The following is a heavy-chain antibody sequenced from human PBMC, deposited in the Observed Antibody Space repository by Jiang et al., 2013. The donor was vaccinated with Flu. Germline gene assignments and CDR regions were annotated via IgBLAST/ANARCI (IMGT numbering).Heavy chain of an antibody. CDR1: GFTFDHYG. CDR3: AKGCGYGYGLSAYYFDY. V-gene: IGHV3-9*01. J-gene: IGHJ4*02. D-gene: IGHD5-18*01. Sequence: QLVESGGGLAQPGRSLRLSCAASGFTFDHYGMHWVRQAPGKGLEWVSGITWNSGDIGYADSVKGRFTISRDNAKNSLYLQMHSLRAEDTALYYCAKGCGYGYGLSAYYFDYWGQGTLVTVSS. CDR2: ITWNSGDI.